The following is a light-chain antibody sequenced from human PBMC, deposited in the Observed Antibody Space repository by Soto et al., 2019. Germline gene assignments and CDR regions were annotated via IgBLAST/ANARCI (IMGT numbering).Light chain of an antibody. CDR3: SSYAGSTSYV. V-gene: IGLV2-8*01. Sequence: QSALTQPPSASGSPGQSVTISCTGTSSDVGAYNHVSWYQQHPAKAPKLMIYEVTKRPSGVPDRFSGSKSGNTASLTVSGLQPEDEADYYCSSYAGSTSYVFGTGTKRTVL. CDR2: EVT. CDR1: SSDVGAYNH. J-gene: IGLJ1*01.